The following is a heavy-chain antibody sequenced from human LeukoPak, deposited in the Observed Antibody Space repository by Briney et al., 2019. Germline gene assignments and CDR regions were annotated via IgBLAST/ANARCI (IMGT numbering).Heavy chain of an antibody. J-gene: IGHJ4*02. CDR3: ARVYLGITLDY. D-gene: IGHD7-27*01. CDR2: IYYSGNT. CDR1: GGSISPYY. V-gene: IGHV4-59*01. Sequence: PSETLSLTCTVSGGSISPYYWSWIRQPPGKGLEWLGYIYYSGNTDYNPSLKSRVAISVDTSKNQFSLKLSSVTAADTAVYYCARVYLGITLDYWGQGTLVTVSS.